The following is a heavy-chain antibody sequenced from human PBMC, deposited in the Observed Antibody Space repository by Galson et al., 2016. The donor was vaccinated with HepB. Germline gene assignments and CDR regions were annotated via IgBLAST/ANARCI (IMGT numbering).Heavy chain of an antibody. CDR1: GFNFSTYG. CDR3: ARVGYDSTGYLDF. V-gene: IGHV3-33*01. Sequence: SLRLSCAASGFNFSTYGMHWVRQAPGTGPKCVAVIWFDGSNEDSADSVKGRFLISSDNSKNTLYLLMNSLRAEDTAVYYCARVGYDSTGYLDFWGQGTRVTVSS. D-gene: IGHD3-22*01. CDR2: IWFDGSNE. J-gene: IGHJ4*02.